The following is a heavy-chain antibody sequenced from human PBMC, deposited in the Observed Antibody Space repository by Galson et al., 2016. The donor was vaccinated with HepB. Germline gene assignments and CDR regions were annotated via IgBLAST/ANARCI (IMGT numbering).Heavy chain of an antibody. J-gene: IGHJ6*02. CDR1: GYPYISYG. V-gene: IGHV1-18*01. Sequence: SVKVSCKASGYPYISYGINWVRQAPGQGLEWMGWMSASNGNTDYAQKFHGRVTMTTDTSTSTVYMELRSLRSDDTAVYYCARGGGGTYFENYYYGMDVWGQGTTVTVSS. D-gene: IGHD1-26*01. CDR2: MSASNGNT. CDR3: ARGGGGTYFENYYYGMDV.